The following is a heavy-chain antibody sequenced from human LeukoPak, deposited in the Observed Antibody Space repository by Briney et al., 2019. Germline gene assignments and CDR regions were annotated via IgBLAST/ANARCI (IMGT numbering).Heavy chain of an antibody. V-gene: IGHV3-21*01. Sequence: PGGSLRLSCAASGFTFSSYSMNWVRQAPGKGLEWVSSISSSSSYIYYADSVKGRFTISRDNAKNSLYLQMNSLRAEDTAVYYCARDGAYCGGDCYPEPYDYWGQGTLVTVSS. CDR1: GFTFSSYS. CDR3: ARDGAYCGGDCYPEPYDY. J-gene: IGHJ4*02. CDR2: ISSSSSYI. D-gene: IGHD2-21*02.